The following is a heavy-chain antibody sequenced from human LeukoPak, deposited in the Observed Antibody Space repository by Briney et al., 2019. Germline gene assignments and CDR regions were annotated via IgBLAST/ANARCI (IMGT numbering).Heavy chain of an antibody. D-gene: IGHD5-12*01. V-gene: IGHV4-61*02. CDR2: IYTGGST. Sequence: PSETLSLTCTVSGGSISSGSYYWSWIRQPAGKGLEWIGRIYTGGSTNYNPSLKSRVTMSVDTSKNQFSLKLSSVTAADTAVYYCARGGSGYDATIDYWGQGTLVTVSS. J-gene: IGHJ4*02. CDR1: GGSISSGSYY. CDR3: ARGGSGYDATIDY.